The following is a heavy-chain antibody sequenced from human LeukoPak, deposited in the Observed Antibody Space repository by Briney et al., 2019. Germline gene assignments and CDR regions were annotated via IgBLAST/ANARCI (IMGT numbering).Heavy chain of an antibody. Sequence: GGSLRLSCTASGFTLSNFAMHWGRQSPDKGLQYVSAISTNGSRTFYADSVKGRFIISRDNSKNTLYLQMGSLRGEDTAVYYCARDSFYTGYDRGFGYWGQGTLVTVSS. D-gene: IGHD5-12*01. CDR2: ISTNGSRT. CDR1: GFTLSNFA. J-gene: IGHJ4*02. V-gene: IGHV3-64*02. CDR3: ARDSFYTGYDRGFGY.